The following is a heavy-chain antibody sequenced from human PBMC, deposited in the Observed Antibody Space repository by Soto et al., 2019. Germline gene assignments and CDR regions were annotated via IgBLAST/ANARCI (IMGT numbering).Heavy chain of an antibody. J-gene: IGHJ6*02. CDR2: VSWNSGIR. Sequence: MRLSCVASGFTFDDYAMHWVRQAPGKGLEWVSGVSWNSGIRGYADSVRGRFTVSRDNAKNSLYLQMNSLRPEDTALYYCTKVKLATSGSYFHYGLDVWGQGTTVNVSS. CDR1: GFTFDDYA. D-gene: IGHD6-13*01. CDR3: TKVKLATSGSYFHYGLDV. V-gene: IGHV3-9*01.